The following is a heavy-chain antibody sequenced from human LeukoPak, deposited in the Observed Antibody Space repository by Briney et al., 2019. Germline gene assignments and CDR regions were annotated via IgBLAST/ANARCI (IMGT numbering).Heavy chain of an antibody. V-gene: IGHV4-59*01. D-gene: IGHD2/OR15-2a*01. CDR3: ARAGNRRLHWFDP. J-gene: IGHJ5*02. Sequence: SETLSLTCTVSGGSISSYYWSWIRQPPGKGLEWIGYIYYSGSTNYNPSLKSRVPISVDTSKNQFSLKLSSVTAADTAVYYCARAGNRRLHWFDPWGQGTQVTVSS. CDR2: IYYSGST. CDR1: GGSISSYY.